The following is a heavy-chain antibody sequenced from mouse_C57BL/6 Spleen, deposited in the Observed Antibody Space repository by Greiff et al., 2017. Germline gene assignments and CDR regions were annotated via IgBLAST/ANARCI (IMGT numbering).Heavy chain of an antibody. CDR2: IDPSDSYT. Sequence: QVQLQQPGAELVMPGASVKLSCKASGYTFTSYWMHWVKQRPGQGLEWIGEIDPSDSYTNYNQKFKGKSTLTVDKSSSTAYMQLSSLTSEDSAVYYCARRAFYSFDYWGQGTTLTVFS. J-gene: IGHJ2*01. D-gene: IGHD6-1*01. CDR3: ARRAFYSFDY. CDR1: GYTFTSYW. V-gene: IGHV1-69*01.